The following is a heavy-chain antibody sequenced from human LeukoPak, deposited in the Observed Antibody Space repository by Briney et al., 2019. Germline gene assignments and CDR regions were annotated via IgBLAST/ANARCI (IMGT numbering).Heavy chain of an antibody. CDR1: GFTCSSYG. CDR3: VRDGVGAPPFDY. V-gene: IGHV3-30*03. Sequence: PGRSLRLSCAASGFTCSSYGMHWVRQAPGKGLEWVAVISYDGSNKYYADSVKGRFTISRDNSKNTLYLQMNSLRAEDTAVYYCVRDGVGAPPFDYWGQGVLVTVSS. D-gene: IGHD1-26*01. CDR2: ISYDGSNK. J-gene: IGHJ4*02.